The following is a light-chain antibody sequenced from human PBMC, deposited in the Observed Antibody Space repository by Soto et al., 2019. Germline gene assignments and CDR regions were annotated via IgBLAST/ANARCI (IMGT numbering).Light chain of an antibody. V-gene: IGLV2-14*03. J-gene: IGLJ2*01. CDR3: NSFTTSSPLV. CDR2: DVS. CDR1: SSDVGAYNY. Sequence: QSALTQPASVSGSPGQSITISCTGTSSDVGAYNYVSWYQHHPGKAPKLMIYDVSNRPSGVSNRFSGSKSGNTASLTISGLQAEAEADYYCNSFTTSSPLVFGGGTKLTVL.